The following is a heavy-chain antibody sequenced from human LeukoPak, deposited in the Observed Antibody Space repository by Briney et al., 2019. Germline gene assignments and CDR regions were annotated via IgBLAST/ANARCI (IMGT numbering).Heavy chain of an antibody. CDR1: GFTFSSYG. CDR2: IWYDGSNK. V-gene: IGHV3-33*01. J-gene: IGHJ4*02. Sequence: PGRSLRLSCAASGFTFSSYGMHWVRQAPGKGLEWVAVIWYDGSNKYYADSVKGRFTISRDNSKNTLYLQMNSLRAEDTAVYYCARDPAGTGSFDYWGQGTLVTVSS. CDR3: ARDPAGTGSFDY. D-gene: IGHD6-13*01.